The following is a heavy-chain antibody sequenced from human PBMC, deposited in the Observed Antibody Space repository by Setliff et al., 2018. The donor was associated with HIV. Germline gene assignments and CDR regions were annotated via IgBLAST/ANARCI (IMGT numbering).Heavy chain of an antibody. Sequence: ASVKVSCKASGYTFTGYFMHWVRQAPGQGLEWMGWINPNSGATNYAQKFQGRVTMTRDTSISTAYMELSRLRSDDTAMYYCARATYSGSPNPPQDYWGQGTLVTVSS. CDR2: INPNSGAT. V-gene: IGHV1-2*02. CDR1: GYTFTGYF. D-gene: IGHD1-26*01. CDR3: ARATYSGSPNPPQDY. J-gene: IGHJ4*02.